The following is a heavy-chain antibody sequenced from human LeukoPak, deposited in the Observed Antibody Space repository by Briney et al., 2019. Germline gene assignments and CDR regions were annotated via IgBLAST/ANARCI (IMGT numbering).Heavy chain of an antibody. J-gene: IGHJ4*02. V-gene: IGHV3-30*18. CDR2: ISHDAKND. CDR1: GFTFSIYG. D-gene: IGHD6-6*01. Sequence: GRSLRLSCAASGFTFSIYGMHWVRQAPGKGLEWVAVISHDAKNDYFADSVKGRFTISRDNSKNTLYLQMNSLEPGDTAVYYCAKDRPPVPLDHWGPGTLVSVSS. CDR3: AKDRPPVPLDH.